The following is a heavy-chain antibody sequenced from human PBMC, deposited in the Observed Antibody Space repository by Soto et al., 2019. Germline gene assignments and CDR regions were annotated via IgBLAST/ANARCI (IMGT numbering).Heavy chain of an antibody. D-gene: IGHD3-3*01. V-gene: IGHV3-48*03. CDR1: GFTFSSYE. J-gene: IGHJ6*02. CDR3: ASTSYYDFWSGPRDV. CDR2: ISSSGSTI. Sequence: GGSLRLSCAASGFTFSSYEMNWVRQAPGKGLEWVSYISSSGSTIYYADSVKGRFTISRDNAKNSLYLQMNSLRAEGTAVYYCASTSYYDFWSGPRDVWGQGTTVTVSS.